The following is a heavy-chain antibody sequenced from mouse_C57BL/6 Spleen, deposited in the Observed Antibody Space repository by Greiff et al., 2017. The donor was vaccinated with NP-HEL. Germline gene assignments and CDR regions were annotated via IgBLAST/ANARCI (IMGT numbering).Heavy chain of an antibody. CDR2: IDPSDSET. D-gene: IGHD4-1*02. CDR1: GYTFTSYW. J-gene: IGHJ3*01. CDR3: ARYANWDGFAY. Sequence: QVQLQQPGAELVRPGSSVKLSCKASGYTFTSYWMHWVKQRPIQGLEWIGNIDPSDSETHYNQKFKDKATLTVDKSSSTAYMQLSSLTSEDSAVYYGARYANWDGFAYWGQGTLVTVSA. V-gene: IGHV1-52*01.